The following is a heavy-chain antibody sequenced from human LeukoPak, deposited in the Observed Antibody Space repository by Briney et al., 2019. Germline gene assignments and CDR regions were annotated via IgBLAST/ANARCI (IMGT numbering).Heavy chain of an antibody. CDR1: GGSTTSY. Sequence: SETLSLTCTVSGGSTTSYWSWIRQPPGKGLEWIGYIYYSGSTNYNPSLKSRVTMSIDTSKNQFSLKLSSVTAADTAVYYCARDFRGNYGSRGMDVWGQGTTVTVSS. J-gene: IGHJ6*02. CDR3: ARDFRGNYGSRGMDV. CDR2: IYYSGST. D-gene: IGHD1-26*01. V-gene: IGHV4-59*01.